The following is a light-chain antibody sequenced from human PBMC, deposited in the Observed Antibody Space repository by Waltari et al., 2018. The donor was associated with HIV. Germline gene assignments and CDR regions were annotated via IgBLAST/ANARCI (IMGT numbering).Light chain of an antibody. CDR3: CSYAHNDPWV. Sequence: SGSPGQSITISCTGTRSDVGSYNLVSWYQHHPGKAPKLIISEVSKRPSGVSNRFSGSKSGTTASLTISGLQAEDEADYHCCSYAHNDPWVFGGGTRLTVL. CDR2: EVS. CDR1: RSDVGSYNL. J-gene: IGLJ3*02. V-gene: IGLV2-23*02.